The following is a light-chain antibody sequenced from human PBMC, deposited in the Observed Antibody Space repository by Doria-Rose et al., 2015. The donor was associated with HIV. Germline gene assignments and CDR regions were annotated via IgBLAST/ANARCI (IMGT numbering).Light chain of an antibody. CDR1: QSITRW. CDR3: QQYNSYSPWT. Sequence: DIRLTQSPSTLSASVGDSVTITCRASQSITRWLAWYLQKPGKAPKLPIYKASLVESGVPYRFSGSGSETEFTLTISSLQPDDFAAYYCQQYNSYSPWTFGPGTKLKIK. V-gene: IGKV1-5*03. J-gene: IGKJ2*02. CDR2: KAS.